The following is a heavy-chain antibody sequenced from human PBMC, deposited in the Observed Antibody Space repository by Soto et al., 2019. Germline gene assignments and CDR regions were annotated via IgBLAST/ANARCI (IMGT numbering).Heavy chain of an antibody. V-gene: IGHV5-51*01. D-gene: IGHD3-10*01. CDR3: ARHVASDRWSCFDN. J-gene: IGHJ4*02. Sequence: ELQLLQSAAEVKKPGESLRISCEGFGYSFTTYWIGWVRQMPGKGLEWMGIIYPPNSETIYSPSFEGRVTISVDKSINTAFVQWISLEASDTAMYYCARHVASDRWSCFDNWGQGTLVSVSS. CDR1: GYSFTTYW. CDR2: IYPPNSET.